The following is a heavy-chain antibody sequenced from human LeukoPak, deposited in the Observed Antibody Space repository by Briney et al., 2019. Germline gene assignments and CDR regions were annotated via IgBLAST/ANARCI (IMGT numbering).Heavy chain of an antibody. V-gene: IGHV3-23*01. CDR1: GFPFSTYA. J-gene: IGHJ1*01. Sequence: GAPRRFCAASGFPFSTYAMGRGRQAPGEGLEWGSAISGGGDNTYYADSVKGRFTISRDNSTNTLYLQMNSLRAEDTTVYYCAKKSGSYDSSGYYYPGGFQHWGQGTLVIVSS. CDR3: AKKSGSYDSSGYYYPGGFQH. D-gene: IGHD3-22*01. CDR2: ISGGGDNT.